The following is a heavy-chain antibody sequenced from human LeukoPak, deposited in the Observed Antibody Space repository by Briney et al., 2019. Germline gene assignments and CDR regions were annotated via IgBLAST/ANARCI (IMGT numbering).Heavy chain of an antibody. V-gene: IGHV3-48*04. CDR2: ISHTGSTV. J-gene: IGHJ6*02. Sequence: GGPLRLSCAASGFSFSIYSLNWVRQAPGKGLEWVSYISHTGSTVSYADSVKGRFTISRDNAKNSLYLQMNSLRAEDTAMYYCAIPPLSGTGSSRPLAGIDVWGQGTTVTVSS. CDR1: GFSFSIYS. CDR3: AIPPLSGTGSSRPLAGIDV. D-gene: IGHD3-10*01.